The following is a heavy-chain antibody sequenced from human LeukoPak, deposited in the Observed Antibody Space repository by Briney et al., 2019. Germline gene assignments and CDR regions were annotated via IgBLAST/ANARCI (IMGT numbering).Heavy chain of an antibody. D-gene: IGHD6-19*01. CDR2: IHYSGST. V-gene: IGHV4-59*08. J-gene: IGHJ4*02. CDR3: ARWYSSGWAFDY. CDR1: GGTISSYY. Sequence: SETLSLTCTVSGGTISSYYWNWIRQPPGKGLEWIGYIHYSGSTKYNPSLQSRVTISVDTSKNQFSLKLSSVTAADTAVYYCARWYSSGWAFDYWGQGTLVTVSS.